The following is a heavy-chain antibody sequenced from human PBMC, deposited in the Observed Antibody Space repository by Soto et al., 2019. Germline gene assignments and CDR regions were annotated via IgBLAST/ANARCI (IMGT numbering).Heavy chain of an antibody. CDR2: IYYSEST. CDR3: ARGRRYSSRHDALDI. J-gene: IGHJ3*02. CDR1: GGSVTNYY. V-gene: IGHV4-59*02. D-gene: IGHD6-13*01. Sequence: QVQLQESGPGLVKPSETLSLTCTVSGGSVTNYYWNWIRQPPGKGLDWIGYIYYSESTNYNPSLKSRVTISVDTSKKQVSLRLNSVTAADTAVYYCARGRRYSSRHDALDIWGQGTSGTVSS.